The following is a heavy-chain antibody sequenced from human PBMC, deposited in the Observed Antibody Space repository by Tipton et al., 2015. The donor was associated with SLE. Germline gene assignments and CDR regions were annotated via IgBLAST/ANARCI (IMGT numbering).Heavy chain of an antibody. Sequence: TLSLTCTVSGGSISSYYWSWIRQPPGKGLEWIGEINHSGSTNYNPSLKSRVTISVDTSKNQFSLKLSSVTAADTAVYYCARGGLGRGSGWSGAFAPWGQGTLVTVSS. CDR3: ARGGLGRGSGWSGAFAP. CDR1: GGSISSYY. V-gene: IGHV4-34*01. CDR2: INHSGST. J-gene: IGHJ5*02. D-gene: IGHD6-19*01.